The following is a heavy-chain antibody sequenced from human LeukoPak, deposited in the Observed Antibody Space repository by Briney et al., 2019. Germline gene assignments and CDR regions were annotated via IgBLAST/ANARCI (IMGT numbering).Heavy chain of an antibody. V-gene: IGHV4-4*07. J-gene: IGHJ6*03. CDR2: IYTSGST. CDR1: GGSISSYY. CDR3: ARVGYCSSTSCYAGGYYYYYMDV. Sequence: SETLSLTCTVSGGSISSYYWSWIRQPAGKGLEWIGRIYTSGSTNYNPSLKSRVTMSVDTSKNQFSLKLSSVTAADTAVYYCARVGYCSSTSCYAGGYYYYYMDVWGKGTTVTISS. D-gene: IGHD2-2*01.